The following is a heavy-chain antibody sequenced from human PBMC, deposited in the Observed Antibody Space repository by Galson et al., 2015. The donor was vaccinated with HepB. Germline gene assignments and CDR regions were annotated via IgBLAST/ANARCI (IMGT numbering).Heavy chain of an antibody. J-gene: IGHJ6*02. D-gene: IGHD3-3*01. CDR2: IYHNEST. V-gene: IGHV4-4*02. CDR3: ARVGATYYDFWSGYSFSDDYYYGMDV. CDR1: GGSISSSNW. Sequence: SETLSLTCAVSGGSISSSNWWSWVRQPPGKGLEWIGEIYHNESTNYNPSLKSRVTISVDRSKNQFSLRLSSVTAADTAVYYCARVGATYYDFWSGYSFSDDYYYGMDVWGQGTTVTVSS.